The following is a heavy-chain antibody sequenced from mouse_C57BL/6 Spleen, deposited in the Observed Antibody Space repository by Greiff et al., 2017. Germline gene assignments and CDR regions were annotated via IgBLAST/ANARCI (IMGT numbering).Heavy chain of an antibody. CDR1: GYSFTDYN. CDR2: INPNYGTT. V-gene: IGHV1-39*01. J-gene: IGHJ3*01. D-gene: IGHD2-4*01. CDR3: ARMGHYDYDEVWFAY. Sequence: VQLQQSGPELVKPGASVKISCKASGYSFTDYNMNWVKQSNGKSLEWIGVINPNYGTTSYNQKFKGKATLTVDQSSSTAYMQPNSLTSEDSAVYYCARMGHYDYDEVWFAYWGQGTLVTVSA.